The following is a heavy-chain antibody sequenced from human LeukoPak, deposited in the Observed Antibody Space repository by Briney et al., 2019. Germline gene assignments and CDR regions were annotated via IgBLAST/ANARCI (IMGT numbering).Heavy chain of an antibody. CDR2: MYHSGNT. CDR1: GYSISSPYY. D-gene: IGHD3-22*01. V-gene: IGHV4-38-2*02. CDR3: ARVRYYDSSGYWFDP. Sequence: SETLSLTCTVSGYSISSPYYWGWIRQPPGQGLEWIGSMYHSGNTYYNPSLKSRVTISVDTSKNQFSLKLSSVTAADTAVYYCARVRYYDSSGYWFDPWGQGTLVTVSS. J-gene: IGHJ5*02.